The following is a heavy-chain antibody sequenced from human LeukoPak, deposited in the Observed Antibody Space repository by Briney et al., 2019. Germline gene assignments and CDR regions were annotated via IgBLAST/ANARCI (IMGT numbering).Heavy chain of an antibody. Sequence: GGSLRLSCAASGFTFSSYAMHWVRQAPGKGLEWVAVISYDGGNTYYADSVKGRFTISRDNSKNTLYLQMNSLRAEDTAVYYCARESSQQWLVSFDYWGQGTLVTVSS. V-gene: IGHV3-30*04. D-gene: IGHD6-19*01. CDR1: GFTFSSYA. CDR2: ISYDGGNT. J-gene: IGHJ4*02. CDR3: ARESSQQWLVSFDY.